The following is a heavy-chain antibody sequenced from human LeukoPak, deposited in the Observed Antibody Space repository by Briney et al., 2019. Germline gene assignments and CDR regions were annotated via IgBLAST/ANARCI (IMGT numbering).Heavy chain of an antibody. CDR3: ARERVATGGQYAFDI. Sequence: GGSLRLSCAASGFTFSSYGMHWVRQAPGKGLEWVAFIRYDGSNKYYADSVKGRFTISRDNAKNSLYLQMNSLRAEDMAVYCCARERVATGGQYAFDIWGQGTMVTVSS. D-gene: IGHD5-12*01. V-gene: IGHV3-30*02. J-gene: IGHJ3*02. CDR1: GFTFSSYG. CDR2: IRYDGSNK.